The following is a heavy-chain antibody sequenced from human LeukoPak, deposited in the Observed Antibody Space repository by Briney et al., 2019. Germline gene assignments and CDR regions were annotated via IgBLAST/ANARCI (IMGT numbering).Heavy chain of an antibody. D-gene: IGHD2-2*01. CDR3: ARDGSWGDYQFYFYMDV. CDR1: GFTFRSFA. V-gene: IGHV3-23*01. Sequence: QTGGSLRLSVKAPGFTFRSFARAGFRQAPGRGREGFSVLSASGHYIYQADSVKGRFTISRDNSKNTLYIEINSLRVEDTAVYYCARDGSWGDYQFYFYMDVWGKGTTVTVSS. J-gene: IGHJ6*03. CDR2: LSASGHYI.